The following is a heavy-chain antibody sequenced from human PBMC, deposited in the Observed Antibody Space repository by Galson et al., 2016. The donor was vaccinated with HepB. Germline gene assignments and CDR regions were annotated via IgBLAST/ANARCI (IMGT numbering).Heavy chain of an antibody. CDR3: ARQYWGGPSDY. D-gene: IGHD2/OR15-2a*01. CDR1: GVSITSNDW. J-gene: IGHJ4*02. Sequence: TLSLTCAVSGVSITSNDWWSWVRQPPGQGLEWIGQIFHSGRVNYTPSLASRVTISIDTSNSHFSLRLTSVTAADTALYYCARQYWGGPSDYWGQGTLVIVSS. V-gene: IGHV4-4*02. CDR2: IFHSGRV.